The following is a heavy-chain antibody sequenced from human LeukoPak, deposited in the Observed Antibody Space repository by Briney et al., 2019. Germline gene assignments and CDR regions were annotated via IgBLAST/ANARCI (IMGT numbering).Heavy chain of an antibody. J-gene: IGHJ1*01. CDR3: ARGPPTVTRKKQQRTFLDYFQH. Sequence: SETLSLTCAVYGGSFSGYYWSWIRQPPGKGLEWIGEINHSGSTNYNPPLKSRVTISVDTSKNQFSLKLSSVTAADTAVYYCARGPPTVTRKKQQRTFLDYFQHWGQGTLVTVSS. D-gene: IGHD4-17*01. V-gene: IGHV4-34*01. CDR1: GGSFSGYY. CDR2: INHSGST.